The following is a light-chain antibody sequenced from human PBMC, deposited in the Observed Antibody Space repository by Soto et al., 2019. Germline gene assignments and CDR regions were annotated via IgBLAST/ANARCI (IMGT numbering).Light chain of an antibody. CDR2: DAS. CDR3: QQRSNWPWGT. V-gene: IGKV3-11*01. Sequence: EIVLTQSPATLSLSPGERATLSCRASQSVSRYLDWYQQKPGQAPRLLIYDASNRATGIPARFSGSESGTDFTLTISSLEPEDFEVYYCQQRSNWPWGTCGRVTRPEIK. J-gene: IGKJ5*01. CDR1: QSVSRY.